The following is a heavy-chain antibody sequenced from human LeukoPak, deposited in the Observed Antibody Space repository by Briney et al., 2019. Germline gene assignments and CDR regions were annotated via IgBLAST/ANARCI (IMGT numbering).Heavy chain of an antibody. CDR2: INTNTGNP. Sequence: ASVKVSCKASGYTFTSYAMNWVRQAPGQGLEWMGWINTNTGNPTYAQGFTGRFVFSLDTSVSTAYLQISSLKAEDTAVYYCARVYPSMVRGVRWFDPWGQGTLVTVSS. CDR1: GYTFTSYA. CDR3: ARVYPSMVRGVRWFDP. V-gene: IGHV7-4-1*02. J-gene: IGHJ5*02. D-gene: IGHD3-10*01.